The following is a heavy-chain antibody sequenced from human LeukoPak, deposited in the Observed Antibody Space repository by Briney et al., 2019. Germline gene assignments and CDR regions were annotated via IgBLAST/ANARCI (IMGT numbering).Heavy chain of an antibody. D-gene: IGHD3-3*01. CDR1: GFTFSSYG. Sequence: PGGSLRLSCAASGFTFSSYGMHWVRQAPGKGLEWVANIKQDGSEKYYVDSVKGRFTISRDNAKNSLYLQMNSLRAEDTAVYYCARVPFLQDYDFWSGYYSYFDYWGQGTLVTVSS. V-gene: IGHV3-7*01. J-gene: IGHJ4*02. CDR2: IKQDGSEK. CDR3: ARVPFLQDYDFWSGYYSYFDY.